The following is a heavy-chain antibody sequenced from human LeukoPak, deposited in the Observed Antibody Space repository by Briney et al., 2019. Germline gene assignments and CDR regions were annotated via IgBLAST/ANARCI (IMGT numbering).Heavy chain of an antibody. V-gene: IGHV1-18*01. CDR1: GYTFTNYG. D-gene: IGHD1-26*01. Sequence: ASVKVSCKASGYTFTNYGISWVRQAPGQGLEWMGWISAYNSYTNYAQKLQGRVTMTTDTSTSTAYMELRSLRSDDTAVYYCARRRLVGAPYAFDIWGQGTMVTVSS. J-gene: IGHJ3*02. CDR2: ISAYNSYT. CDR3: ARRRLVGAPYAFDI.